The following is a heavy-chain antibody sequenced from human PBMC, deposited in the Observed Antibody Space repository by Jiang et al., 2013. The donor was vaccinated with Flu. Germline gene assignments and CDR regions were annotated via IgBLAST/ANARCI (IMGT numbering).Heavy chain of an antibody. CDR1: GFTFSGSA. CDR3: TRQVRDGYNASGDY. J-gene: IGHJ4*02. Sequence: LLESGGGLVQPGGSLKLSCAASGFTFSGSAMHWVRQASGKGLEWVGRIRSKANSYATAYAASVKGRFTISRDDSKNTAYLQMNSLKTEDTAVYYCTRQVRDGYNASGDYWGQGTLVTVSS. V-gene: IGHV3-73*01. D-gene: IGHD5-24*01. CDR2: IRSKANSYAT.